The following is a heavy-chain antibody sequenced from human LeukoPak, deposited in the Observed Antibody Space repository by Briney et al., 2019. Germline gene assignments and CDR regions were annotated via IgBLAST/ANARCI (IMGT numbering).Heavy chain of an antibody. D-gene: IGHD3-10*01. CDR3: ARHTYKYYFDY. CDR1: GGSISSSSYY. Sequence: SETLSLTCTVSGGSISSSSYYWGWIRQPPGKGLEWIGSIYYSGSTYYNPSLKSRVTISVDTSKNQFSLKLSSVTAADTAVYYCARHTYKYYFDYWGQGTLVTVSS. V-gene: IGHV4-39*01. CDR2: IYYSGST. J-gene: IGHJ4*02.